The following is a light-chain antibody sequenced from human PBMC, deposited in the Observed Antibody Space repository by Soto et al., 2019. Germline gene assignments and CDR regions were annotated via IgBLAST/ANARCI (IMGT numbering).Light chain of an antibody. CDR1: SSDVGGYNY. J-gene: IGLJ1*01. CDR2: DVS. CDR3: RSYTSSSTLYV. Sequence: QSVLTQPASGSGSPGQSISISCTGTSSDVGGYNYVSWYQQHPGKARKLMIYDVSNRPSGVSNRFSGSKSGNTASLTISGLQAEDEAAHYSRSYTSSSTLYVFGTGTKVTV. V-gene: IGLV2-14*01.